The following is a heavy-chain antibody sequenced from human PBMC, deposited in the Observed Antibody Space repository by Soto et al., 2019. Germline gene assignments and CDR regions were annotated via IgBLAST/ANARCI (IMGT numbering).Heavy chain of an antibody. D-gene: IGHD3-9*01. Sequence: QVQLQESGPGLVKPSQTLSLTCTVSGGSISSGGYYWSWIRQHPGKGLEWIGYIYYSGSTYYNPCLKSQVTISVDTSKNQFSLKLSSVTAADTAVYYCARVPHPYDIARDWWFDPWGQGTLVTVSS. CDR3: ARVPHPYDIARDWWFDP. V-gene: IGHV4-31*01. CDR2: IYYSGST. J-gene: IGHJ5*02. CDR1: GGSISSGGYY.